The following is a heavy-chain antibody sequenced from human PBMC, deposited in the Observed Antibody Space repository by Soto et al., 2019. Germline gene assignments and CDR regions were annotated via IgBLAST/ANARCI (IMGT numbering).Heavy chain of an antibody. CDR3: AKDMGYDLSPLGYFDY. J-gene: IGHJ4*02. D-gene: IGHD5-12*01. V-gene: IGHV3-7*03. Sequence: EVQLVESGGGLVQPGESLRLSCAASGFTFDHYWMTWVRQAPGKGLEWVANIKQDGSEKYYADSVKGRFTISRDNAKNSLYLQMNSLRSEDTALYYCAKDMGYDLSPLGYFDYWGQGTLVTVSS. CDR1: GFTFDHYW. CDR2: IKQDGSEK.